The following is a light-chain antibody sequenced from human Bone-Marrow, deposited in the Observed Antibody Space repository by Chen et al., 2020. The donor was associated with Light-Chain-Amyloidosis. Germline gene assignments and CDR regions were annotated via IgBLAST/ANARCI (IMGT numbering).Light chain of an antibody. V-gene: IGKV1D-12*01. CDR1: QGISNW. J-gene: IGKJ2*01. CDR2: AAS. CDR3: QQSNSFPYT. Sequence: DIQMTQSQSSLSASVGDRVTITCRASQGISNWLVWYQQKPGKAPKLLIYAASTLQSGVPSRFSGSGAGTDFTLTISSLQSEDFATYYCQQSNSFPYTFGQGTTLEIK.